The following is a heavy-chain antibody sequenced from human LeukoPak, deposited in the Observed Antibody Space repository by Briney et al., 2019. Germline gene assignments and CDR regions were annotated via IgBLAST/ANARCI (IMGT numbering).Heavy chain of an antibody. D-gene: IGHD3-3*01. J-gene: IGHJ4*02. CDR1: GGSISSGTYY. Sequence: PSESLSLTCTVSGGSISSGTYYWSWIRQPAGKGLEWIGRIYTSGSTNYNPSLKSRVTISVDTSKNQFSLKLSSVTAADSAVYYCPRDSRVTIFGVVTLFAYWGQGTLFTASS. CDR3: PRDSRVTIFGVVTLFAY. CDR2: IYTSGST. V-gene: IGHV4-61*02.